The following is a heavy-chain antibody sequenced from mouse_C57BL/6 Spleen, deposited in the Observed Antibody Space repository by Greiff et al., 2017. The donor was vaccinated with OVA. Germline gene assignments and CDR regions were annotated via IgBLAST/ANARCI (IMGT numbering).Heavy chain of an antibody. CDR3: ASYYYGSSYVGY. CDR2: IYPGDGDT. D-gene: IGHD1-1*01. Sequence: VQLQQSGPELVKPGASVKISCKASGYAFSSSWMNWVKQRPGKGLEWIGRIYPGDGDTNYNGKFKGKATLTADKSSSTAYMQLSSLTSEDSAVYFCASYYYGSSYVGYWGQGTTLTVSS. CDR1: GYAFSSSW. J-gene: IGHJ2*01. V-gene: IGHV1-82*01.